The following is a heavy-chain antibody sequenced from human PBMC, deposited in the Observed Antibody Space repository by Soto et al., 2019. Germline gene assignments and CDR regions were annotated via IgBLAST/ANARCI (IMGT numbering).Heavy chain of an antibody. J-gene: IGHJ4*02. CDR1: GFTFDDYA. CDR2: ISWNSYSI. V-gene: IGHV3-9*01. D-gene: IGHD3-10*01. Sequence: EVQLVESGGGLVQPGRSLRLSCAASGFTFDDYAMHWVRQAPGKGLEWVSGISWNSYSIGYADSVKGRFTISRDNAKNSLYLQMNSLRAEDTALYYCAKYGGITMVRGVITKSSGFDYWGQGTLVTVSS. CDR3: AKYGGITMVRGVITKSSGFDY.